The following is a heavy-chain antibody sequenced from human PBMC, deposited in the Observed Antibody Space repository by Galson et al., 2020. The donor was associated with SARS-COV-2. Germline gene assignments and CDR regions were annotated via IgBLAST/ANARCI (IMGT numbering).Heavy chain of an antibody. CDR2: IYYSGST. V-gene: IGHV4-59*01. J-gene: IGHJ4*02. D-gene: IGHD3-3*01. CDR1: GGSISSYY. CDR3: ARDHGPYDFWSGYEPRLDY. Sequence: SETLSLTCTVSGGSISSYYWSWIRQPPGKGLEWIGYIYYSGSTNYNPSLKSRVTISVDTSKNQFSLKLSSVTAADTAVYYCARDHGPYDFWSGYEPRLDYWGQGTLVTVSS.